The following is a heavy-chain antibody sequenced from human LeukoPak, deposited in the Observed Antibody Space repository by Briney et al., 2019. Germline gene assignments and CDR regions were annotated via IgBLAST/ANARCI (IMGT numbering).Heavy chain of an antibody. CDR3: ARDRLTIFGVVIPFDY. CDR2: MNPNSGNT. Sequence: ASVKVSCKASGYTFTSYDINWVRQATGRGLEWMGWMNPNSGNTGYAQKFQGRVTMTRNTSISTAYMELSSLRSEDTAVYYCARDRLTIFGVVIPFDYWGQGTLVTVSS. D-gene: IGHD3-3*01. CDR1: GYTFTSYD. V-gene: IGHV1-8*01. J-gene: IGHJ4*02.